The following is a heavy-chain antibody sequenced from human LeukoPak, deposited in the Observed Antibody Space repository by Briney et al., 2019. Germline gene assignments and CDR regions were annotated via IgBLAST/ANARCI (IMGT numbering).Heavy chain of an antibody. CDR2: INSDGSST. V-gene: IGHV3-74*01. Sequence: GGSLRLSCAASGCTFSSYWMNWVRQAPGKGLVWVSRINSDGSSTSYADSVKGRFTISRDNAKNTLYLQMNSLRAEDTAVYYCAKHCSSTSCIDNWGQGTLVTVSS. D-gene: IGHD2-2*01. J-gene: IGHJ4*02. CDR3: AKHCSSTSCIDN. CDR1: GCTFSSYW.